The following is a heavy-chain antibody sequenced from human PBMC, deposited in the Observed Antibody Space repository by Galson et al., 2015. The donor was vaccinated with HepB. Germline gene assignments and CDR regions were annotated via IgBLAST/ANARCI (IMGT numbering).Heavy chain of an antibody. CDR2: IRTKAYGGTT. Sequence: SLRLSCAASGFTFGDYAINWFRQAPGKGLEWVGFIRTKAYGGTTEYVASVKGRFTISRDDSKSVAYLQMNSLKTEDTAMYYCTSSPEDIVVVVVAYHDYWGQGTRVTVSS. V-gene: IGHV3-49*03. CDR1: GFTFGDYA. CDR3: TSSPEDIVVVVVAYHDY. J-gene: IGHJ4*02. D-gene: IGHD2-15*01.